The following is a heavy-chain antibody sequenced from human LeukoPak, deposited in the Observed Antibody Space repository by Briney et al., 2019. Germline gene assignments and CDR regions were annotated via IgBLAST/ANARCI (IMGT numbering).Heavy chain of an antibody. CDR3: ARDSIAAADDGDAFDI. CDR1: GESFSGYY. V-gene: IGHV4-34*01. D-gene: IGHD6-13*01. Sequence: SETLSLTCAVYGESFSGYYWSWIRQPPGKGLEWIGEINHSGSTNYNPSLKSRVIISLDTSKNLFSLKLSSVTAADTAVYYCARDSIAAADDGDAFDIWGQGTMVTVSS. J-gene: IGHJ3*02. CDR2: INHSGST.